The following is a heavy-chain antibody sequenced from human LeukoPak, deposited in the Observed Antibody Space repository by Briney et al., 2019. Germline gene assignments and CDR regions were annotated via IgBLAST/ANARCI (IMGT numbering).Heavy chain of an antibody. Sequence: GGSLRLSCAASGFTVSSNYMNWVRQAPGKGLGWVSYISGSGSYTNYADSVKGRFTTSRDNAKNSLYLQMNSLRAEDTAVYYCARVGSIAAAGTPDYWGQGTLVTVSS. J-gene: IGHJ4*02. CDR1: GFTVSSNY. CDR3: ARVGSIAAAGTPDY. CDR2: ISGSGSYT. D-gene: IGHD6-13*01. V-gene: IGHV3-11*06.